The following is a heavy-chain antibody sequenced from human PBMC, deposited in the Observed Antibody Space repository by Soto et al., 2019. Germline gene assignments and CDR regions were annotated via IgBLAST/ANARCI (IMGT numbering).Heavy chain of an antibody. V-gene: IGHV1-3*01. CDR1: RYTFTSYA. D-gene: IGHD3-3*01. J-gene: IGHJ6*02. Sequence: GASVKVSCKASRYTFTSYAMHWVRQAPGQRLEWMGWINAGNGNTKYSQKFQGRVTITRDTSASTAYMELSSLRSEDTAVYYCASHDFWSGYYHYYYYGMDVWGQGTTVTVSS. CDR2: INAGNGNT. CDR3: ASHDFWSGYYHYYYYGMDV.